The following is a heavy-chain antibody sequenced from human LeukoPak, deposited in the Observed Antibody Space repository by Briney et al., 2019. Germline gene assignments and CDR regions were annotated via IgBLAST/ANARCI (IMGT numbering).Heavy chain of an antibody. J-gene: IGHJ2*01. CDR3: ARESLADSGSYFDWYFDL. CDR1: GYTFTIYG. D-gene: IGHD3-10*01. CDR2: ISPYNGNT. V-gene: IGHV1-18*01. Sequence: ASVKVSCKASGYTFTIYGISWVRQAPGQGLEWMGWISPYNGNTNSAQKLQGRVTMTTDTSTSTAYMELRSLRSDDTAVYYCARESLADSGSYFDWYFDLWGRGTLVTVSS.